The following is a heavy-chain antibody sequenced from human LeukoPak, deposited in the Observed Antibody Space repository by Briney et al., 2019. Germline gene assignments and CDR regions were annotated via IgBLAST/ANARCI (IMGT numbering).Heavy chain of an antibody. Sequence: SGTLSLTCAVSGSSIYYNNWWSWVRQSPGKGLEWIAEIHHSGSMNYNPSLKSRVTISVDKSKNQFSLRLNSVTAADTAVYYCARDSGGPYDSSGFDYWGQGTLVTVSS. CDR2: IHHSGSM. V-gene: IGHV4-4*02. CDR3: ARDSGGPYDSSGFDY. D-gene: IGHD3-22*01. J-gene: IGHJ4*02. CDR1: GSSIYYNNW.